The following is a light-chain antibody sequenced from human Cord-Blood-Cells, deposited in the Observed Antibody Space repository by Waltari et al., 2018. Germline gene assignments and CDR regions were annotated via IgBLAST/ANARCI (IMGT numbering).Light chain of an antibody. J-gene: IGLJ3*02. V-gene: IGLV2-23*02. CDR2: EVS. Sequence: QSALSQPASVSGSPGQSITISCTGTSSDVGSYNLVSWYQQHPVKAPTLMIYEVSTRPSGVSDRFSGSKSGNTASLTIAGLQAVDEADYYCCSYAGSSTWVFGGGTKLTVL. CDR3: CSYAGSSTWV. CDR1: SSDVGSYNL.